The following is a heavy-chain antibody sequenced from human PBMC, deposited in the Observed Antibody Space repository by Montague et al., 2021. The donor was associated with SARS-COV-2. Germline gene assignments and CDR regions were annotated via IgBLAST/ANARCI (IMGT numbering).Heavy chain of an antibody. J-gene: IGHJ4*02. Sequence: SETLSLTCTVSGGSISSSSYYWGWIRQPPGKGLEWIGSIYYSGSTYYNPSLKSRVTISVDTSKNQFSLKLSSVTAADTAVYYCARLGGITGTTSLYYVYWGQGTLVTVSS. V-gene: IGHV4-39*01. CDR2: IYYSGST. D-gene: IGHD1-20*01. CDR1: GGSISSSSYY. CDR3: ARLGGITGTTSLYYVY.